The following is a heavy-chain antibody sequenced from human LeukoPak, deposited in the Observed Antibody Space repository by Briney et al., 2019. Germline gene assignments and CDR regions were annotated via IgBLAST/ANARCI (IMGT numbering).Heavy chain of an antibody. J-gene: IGHJ4*02. D-gene: IGHD3-22*01. CDR1: GFTFSAYA. CDR2: ISTNGGGT. CDR3: ARDRGRYDSSGYYYEGYFDY. Sequence: GGSLRLSCAASGFTFSAYAMHWVRQAPGKGLEYVSAISTNGGGTYYANSVKGRFTISRDNSKNTLYLQMNSLRAEDTAVYYCARDRGRYDSSGYYYEGYFDYWGQGTLVTVSS. V-gene: IGHV3-64*01.